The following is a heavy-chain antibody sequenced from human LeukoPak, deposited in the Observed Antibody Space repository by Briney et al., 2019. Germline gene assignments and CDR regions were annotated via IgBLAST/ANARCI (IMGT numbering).Heavy chain of an antibody. CDR3: ARGWGGHGRSWGALDF. CDR1: GFNFNNYD. D-gene: IGHD3-16*01. J-gene: IGHJ4*02. CDR2: IGTVADT. V-gene: IGHV3-13*01. Sequence: GGSLRLSCAASGFNFNNYDFHWVRQVAGKRLEWVAGIGTVADTFYPDSVMGRFTISRENAKNSFYLEMNSLRAGDTAVYYCARGWGGHGRSWGALDFWGQGILVTVSS.